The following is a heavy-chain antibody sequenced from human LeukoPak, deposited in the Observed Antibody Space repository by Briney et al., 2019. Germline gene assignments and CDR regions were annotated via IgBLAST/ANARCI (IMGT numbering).Heavy chain of an antibody. CDR1: GYTFTSYY. D-gene: IGHD6-6*01. CDR3: ARFPKGSSSSFDY. Sequence: ASVKVSCKASGYTFTSYYMHWVRPAPGQGLEWMGIINPSGGSTTYAQKFQDRVTMTRDTSTSTVYMELSSLGSEDTAVYYCARFPKGSSSSFDYWGQGTLVTVSS. V-gene: IGHV1-46*01. CDR2: INPSGGST. J-gene: IGHJ4*02.